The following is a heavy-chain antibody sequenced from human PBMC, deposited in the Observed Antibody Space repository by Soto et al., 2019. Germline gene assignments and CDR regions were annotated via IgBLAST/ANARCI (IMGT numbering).Heavy chain of an antibody. CDR1: GYTFTSYD. CDR3: ARGSGWYAWFDP. Sequence: QVQLVQSGAEEKKPGASVKVSCKASGYTFTSYDMHWVRQAPGQRLEWMGWINAGNGNTKYSQKFQGRFTITRDTTATTAYMELSSLRSEETAVYYCARGSGWYAWFDPWGQGTLVTVSS. CDR2: INAGNGNT. J-gene: IGHJ5*02. D-gene: IGHD6-19*01. V-gene: IGHV1-3*05.